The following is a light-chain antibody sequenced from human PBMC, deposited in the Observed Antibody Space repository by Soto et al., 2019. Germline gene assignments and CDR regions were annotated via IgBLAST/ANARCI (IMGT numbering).Light chain of an antibody. CDR2: KAS. V-gene: IGKV1-5*03. Sequence: DIQMTQARSTLSAYVGDIVIVSCRASQSISSWLAWYQQKPGKAPKLLIYKASSLESGVPSRFSGSGSGTAFTLTISSLQPDDFATYYCQQYNSYPWTFGQGTKVDIK. J-gene: IGKJ1*01. CDR1: QSISSW. CDR3: QQYNSYPWT.